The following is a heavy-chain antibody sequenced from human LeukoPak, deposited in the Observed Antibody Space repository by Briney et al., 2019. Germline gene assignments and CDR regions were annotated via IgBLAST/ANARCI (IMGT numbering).Heavy chain of an antibody. CDR3: ARDKYGSGSYWFDY. CDR2: IKQDGSEK. J-gene: IGHJ4*02. D-gene: IGHD3-10*01. Sequence: GGSLRLSCAASGFTFSSYWMRWVRQAPGKGLEWVANIKQDGSEKYYVDSVKGRFTISRDNAKNSLYLQMNSLRAEDTAVYYCARDKYGSGSYWFDYWGQGTLVTVSS. V-gene: IGHV3-7*01. CDR1: GFTFSSYW.